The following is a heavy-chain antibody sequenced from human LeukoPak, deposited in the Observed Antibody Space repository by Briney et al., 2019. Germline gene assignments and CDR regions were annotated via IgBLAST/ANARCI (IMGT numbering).Heavy chain of an antibody. Sequence: PGGSLRLSCAASGFTFSSYSMNWVRQAPGKGLEWVSSISSSSSYIYYADSVKGRFTISRDNAKNSLYLQMNSLRAEDTAVYYCARDSWGCSSTSCYATIFDYWGQGTLVTVSS. J-gene: IGHJ4*02. V-gene: IGHV3-21*01. CDR1: GFTFSSYS. CDR3: ARDSWGCSSTSCYATIFDY. CDR2: ISSSSSYI. D-gene: IGHD2-2*01.